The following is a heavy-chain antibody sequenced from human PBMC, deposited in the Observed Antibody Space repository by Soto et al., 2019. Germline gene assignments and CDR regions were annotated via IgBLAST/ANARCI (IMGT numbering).Heavy chain of an antibody. CDR1: GGSIISSSYY. D-gene: IGHD6-19*01. Sequence: PSETLSLTCTVSGGSIISSSYYWGWIRQPPGKGLEWIGSIYYSGSTYYNPSPKSRVTISVDTSKNQFSLKLSSVTAADTAVYYCAISRVIAVADYYYYYGMDVWGQGTTVTVS. CDR2: IYYSGST. V-gene: IGHV4-39*01. J-gene: IGHJ6*02. CDR3: AISRVIAVADYYYYYGMDV.